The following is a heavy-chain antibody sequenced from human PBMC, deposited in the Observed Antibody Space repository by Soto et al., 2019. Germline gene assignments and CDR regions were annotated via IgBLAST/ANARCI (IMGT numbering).Heavy chain of an antibody. Sequence: ASVKVSCKASGYTFTSYYMHWVRQAPGQGLEWMGIINPSGGSTGYAQKFQGRVTMTRDTSTSTAYMELSSLRSEDTAVYYCARGRAQAIFGVVIRHNWFDPWGQGTLVTVSS. V-gene: IGHV1-46*01. CDR2: INPSGGST. D-gene: IGHD3-3*01. CDR3: ARGRAQAIFGVVIRHNWFDP. J-gene: IGHJ5*02. CDR1: GYTFTSYY.